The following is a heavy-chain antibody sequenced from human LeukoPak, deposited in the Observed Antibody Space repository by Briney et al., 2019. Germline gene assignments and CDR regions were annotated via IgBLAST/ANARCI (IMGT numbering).Heavy chain of an antibody. V-gene: IGHV4-30-4*08. CDR2: IYYSGST. CDR1: GGSISSGDYY. CDR3: ARDRGIVVVPAAIQRYNWFDR. J-gene: IGHJ5*02. Sequence: PSETLSLTCTVSGGSISSGDYYWSWIRQPPGKGLEWIGYIYYSGSTYYNPSLKSRVTISVDTSKNQFSLKLSSVTAADNAVSFCARDRGIVVVPAAIQRYNWFDRWGQGTLVTVSS. D-gene: IGHD2-2*02.